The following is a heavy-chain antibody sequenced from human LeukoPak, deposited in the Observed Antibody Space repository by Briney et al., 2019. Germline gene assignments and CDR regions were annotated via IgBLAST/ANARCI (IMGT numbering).Heavy chain of an antibody. CDR3: ARGLVNYPPPLNDYDFSEKQSNYMDV. J-gene: IGHJ6*03. D-gene: IGHD3-3*01. CDR2: ISSSSSYI. Sequence: PGGSLRLSCAASGFTFSSYSMNWVRQAPGKGLEWVSSISSSSSYIYYADSVKGRFTISRDNAKNSLYLQMNSLRAEDTAVYYCARGLVNYPPPLNDYDFSEKQSNYMDVWGKGTTVTVSS. CDR1: GFTFSSYS. V-gene: IGHV3-21*04.